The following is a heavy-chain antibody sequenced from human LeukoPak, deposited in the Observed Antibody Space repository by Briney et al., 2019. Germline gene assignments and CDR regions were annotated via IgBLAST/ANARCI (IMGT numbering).Heavy chain of an antibody. CDR3: AKDSKKNFGSGLIDY. V-gene: IGHV3-23*01. D-gene: IGHD3-3*01. CDR2: ISGSGGST. CDR1: GFTFSSYA. J-gene: IGHJ4*02. Sequence: GGSLRLSCAASGFTFSSYAMSWVRQAPGKGLEWVSAISGSGGSTYYADSVKGRFTISRDNSKNTLYLQMNSLRAEDTAVYYCAKDSKKNFGSGLIDYGGQGPLVTVSS.